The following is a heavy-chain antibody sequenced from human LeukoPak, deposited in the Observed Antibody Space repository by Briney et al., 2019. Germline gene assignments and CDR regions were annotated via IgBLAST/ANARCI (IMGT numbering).Heavy chain of an antibody. J-gene: IGHJ4*02. V-gene: IGHV3-23*01. D-gene: IGHD5-18*01. CDR2: VSGSGGTT. Sequence: GGSLRLSCAASGFTFGDYVMSWVRQAPGKGLEWVASVSGSGGTTYYADSVKGRFIISRDNSKNTLYLQMNSLRAEDTAVYYCAKQLWFNYWGQGTLVTVSS. CDR1: GFTFGDYV. CDR3: AKQLWFNY.